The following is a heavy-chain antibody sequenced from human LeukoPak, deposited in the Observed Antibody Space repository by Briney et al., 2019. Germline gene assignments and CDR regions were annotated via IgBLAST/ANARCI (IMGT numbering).Heavy chain of an antibody. J-gene: IGHJ5*02. V-gene: IGHV1-18*01. CDR3: ARVGCSGGDCFSSADH. CDR2: ISGYSGNT. D-gene: IGHD2-21*02. CDR1: GYTFSRYG. Sequence: TSLKVSCKTSGYTFSRYGVSWVRQAPGQGLEWMGWISGYSGNTNYGQKVQGRVTMTTDTSTTTAYMELRSLRSDDTAVYYCARVGCSGGDCFSSADHWGQGTLVTVSS.